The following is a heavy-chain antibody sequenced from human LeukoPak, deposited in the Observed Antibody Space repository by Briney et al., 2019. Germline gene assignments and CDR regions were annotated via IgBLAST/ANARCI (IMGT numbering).Heavy chain of an antibody. CDR1: GFTFSSYS. D-gene: IGHD3-22*01. CDR3: ARGDSSGYDAFDI. Sequence: GGSLRLSCAASGFTFSSYSMNWVRQAPGKGLEWVSSISSGSSYIYYADSVKGRFTISRDNAKNTLYLQMNSLRAEDTAVYYCARGDSSGYDAFDIWGQGTMVTVSS. CDR2: ISSGSSYI. V-gene: IGHV3-21*01. J-gene: IGHJ3*02.